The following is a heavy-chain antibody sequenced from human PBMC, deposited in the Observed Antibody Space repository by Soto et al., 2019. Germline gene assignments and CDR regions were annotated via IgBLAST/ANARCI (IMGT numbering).Heavy chain of an antibody. J-gene: IGHJ4*02. CDR2: ISYDGSNK. D-gene: IGHD3-10*01. V-gene: IGHV3-30-3*01. CDR3: ARDRDFDSFDY. Sequence: VQLVESGGGVVQPGRSLRLSCAASGFTFSSYAMHWVRQAPGKGLEWVAVISYDGSNKYYADSVKGRFTISRDNSKNTLYLQMNSLRAEDTAVYYCARDRDFDSFDYWGQGTLVTVSS. CDR1: GFTFSSYA.